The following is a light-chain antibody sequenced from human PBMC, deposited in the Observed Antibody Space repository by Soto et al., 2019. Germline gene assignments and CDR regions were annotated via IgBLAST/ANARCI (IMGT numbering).Light chain of an antibody. CDR3: QQCSNWPPCT. V-gene: IGKV3D-15*01. J-gene: IGKJ4*01. Sequence: TVTTQVRASLRGCPGESATFSCRASQSVNTSLAWFQLKPGQAPRLLIYGASIRAAGIPARFSGSGSGTDFTLTISGLEPEDFATYYCQQCSNWPPCTFGRGTKVDIK. CDR1: QSVNTS. CDR2: GAS.